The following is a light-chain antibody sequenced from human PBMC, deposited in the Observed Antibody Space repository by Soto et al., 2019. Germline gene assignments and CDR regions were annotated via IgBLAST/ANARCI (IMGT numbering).Light chain of an antibody. CDR1: QGIRND. V-gene: IGKV1-6*01. CDR2: AAY. CDR3: LQDYNYPYT. Sequence: AIPMTQSPSSLSASVGDRVTITCRASQGIRNDLGWYQQKPGKAPKLLIYAAYSLQSGVPPRFSGSGSDTDFTLTISSLQPEDFATYYCLQDYNYPYTFGQGTKLEIK. J-gene: IGKJ2*01.